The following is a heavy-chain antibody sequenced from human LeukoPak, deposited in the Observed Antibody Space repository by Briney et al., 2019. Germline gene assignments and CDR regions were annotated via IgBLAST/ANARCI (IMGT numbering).Heavy chain of an antibody. D-gene: IGHD2-21*02. CDR2: MNPNSGNT. CDR3: ARGPAIVVVTAITNWFDP. CDR1: GYTFTSYD. V-gene: IGHV1-8*01. J-gene: IGHJ5*02. Sequence: ASVKVSCKASGYTFTSYDINWVRQATGQGLERMGWMNPNSGNTGYAQKFQGRVTMTRNTSISTAYMELSSLRSEDTAVYYCARGPAIVVVTAITNWFDPWGQGTLVTVSS.